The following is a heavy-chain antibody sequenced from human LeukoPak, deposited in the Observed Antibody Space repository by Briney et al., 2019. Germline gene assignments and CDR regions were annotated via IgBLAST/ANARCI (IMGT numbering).Heavy chain of an antibody. J-gene: IGHJ6*03. CDR3: XXXXXGSKIASRYYFYYMDV. CDR1: GLTFNNFG. CDR2: TSYDGPNK. V-gene: IGHV3-30*03. D-gene: IGHD6-6*01. Sequence: GGSLRLSCAASGLTFNNFGMHWVRQAPGKGLEWVAVTSYDGPNKYYADSVKGRFTISRDNSKNTLYLQMNSQRGEDTAVYSXXXXXXGSKIASRYYFYYMDVWGKGTTVTVSS.